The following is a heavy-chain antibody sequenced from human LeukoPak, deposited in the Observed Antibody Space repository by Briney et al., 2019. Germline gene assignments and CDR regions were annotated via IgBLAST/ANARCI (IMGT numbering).Heavy chain of an antibody. CDR1: GFTFSSYA. CDR2: ISGSGGST. V-gene: IGHV3-23*01. CDR3: AKDRYYGSGSYFEYFQH. Sequence: TGGSLRLSCAASGFTFSSYAMSWVRQAPGKGLEWVSAISGSGGSTYYADSVKGRFTISRDNSKNTLYLQMNSLRAEDTAVYYCAKDRYYGSGSYFEYFQHWGQGTLVTVSS. D-gene: IGHD3-10*01. J-gene: IGHJ1*01.